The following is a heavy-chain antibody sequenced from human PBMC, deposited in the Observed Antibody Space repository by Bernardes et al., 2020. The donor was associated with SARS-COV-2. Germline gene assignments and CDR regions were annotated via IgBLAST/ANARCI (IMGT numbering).Heavy chain of an antibody. CDR3: ARMFDNDNYRSFDF. D-gene: IGHD4-17*01. CDR2: ISSRTSYI. CDR1: GFIFSDYT. J-gene: IGHJ4*02. Sequence: GGSLRLSCASSGFIFSDYTMNWVRQVPGKGLEWVSSISSRTSYIFYGESVKGRFTISRDNAKQSLYLQMNSLRAEDTAVYYCARMFDNDNYRSFDFWGQGTLVTVSS. V-gene: IGHV3-21*01.